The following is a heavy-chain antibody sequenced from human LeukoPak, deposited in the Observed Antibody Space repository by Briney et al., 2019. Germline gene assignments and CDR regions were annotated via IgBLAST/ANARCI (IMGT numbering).Heavy chain of an antibody. CDR3: ARVGSGFDLGTFWFES. CDR1: GYTFTSYG. J-gene: IGHJ5*01. Sequence: GASVKVSCKASGYTFTSYGISWVRQAPGQGLEWMGWISAYNGNTNYAQKLQGRVTMTTDTSTSTAYMELRSLRSEDTAVYYCARVGSGFDLGTFWFESWGQGTLVTVSS. CDR2: ISAYNGNT. V-gene: IGHV1-18*01. D-gene: IGHD5-12*01.